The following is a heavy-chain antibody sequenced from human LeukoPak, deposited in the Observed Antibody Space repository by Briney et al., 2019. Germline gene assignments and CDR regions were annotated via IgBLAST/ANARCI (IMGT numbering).Heavy chain of an antibody. Sequence: SETLSLTCTVSGGSISSGGYYWSWIRQPPGKGLEWIGYIYHSGSTYYNPSLKSRVTISVDTSKNQFSLKLSSVTAADTAVYYCARLVDEQWLPRGFDPWGQGTLVTVSS. J-gene: IGHJ5*02. D-gene: IGHD6-19*01. CDR1: GGSISSGGYY. CDR2: IYHSGST. CDR3: ARLVDEQWLPRGFDP. V-gene: IGHV4-30-2*01.